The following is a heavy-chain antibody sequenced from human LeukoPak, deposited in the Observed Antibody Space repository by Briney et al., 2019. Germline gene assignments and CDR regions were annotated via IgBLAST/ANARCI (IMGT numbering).Heavy chain of an antibody. J-gene: IGHJ1*01. D-gene: IGHD3-3*01. V-gene: IGHV4-39*07. CDR1: GDSISSGDYY. CDR2: INHSGST. CDR3: ARGARFFKATSHGYFQH. Sequence: SETLSLTCTVSGDSISSGDYYWSWIRQPPGKGLEWIGEINHSGSTNYNPSLKSRVTISVDTSKNQFSLKLSSVTAADTAVYYCARGARFFKATSHGYFQHWGQGTLVTVSS.